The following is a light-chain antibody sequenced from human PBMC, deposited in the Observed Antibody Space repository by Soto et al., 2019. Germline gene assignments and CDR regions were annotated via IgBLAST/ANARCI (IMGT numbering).Light chain of an antibody. Sequence: QAVVTQEPSVSVSPGGTVTLTCGLSSGSVSTSNYPSWYQQTPGQAPRTLIYSTNTRSSGVPDRFSGSIVGNKAALTITGTQADDASDYYCVLFQHGGINWVFGGGTKVTVL. CDR3: VLFQHGGINWV. J-gene: IGLJ3*02. CDR1: SGSVSTSNY. CDR2: STN. V-gene: IGLV8-61*01.